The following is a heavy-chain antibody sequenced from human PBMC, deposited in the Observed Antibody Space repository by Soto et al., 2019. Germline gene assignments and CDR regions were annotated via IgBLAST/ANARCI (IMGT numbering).Heavy chain of an antibody. CDR1: GGSISSYY. CDR2: IYYSGST. J-gene: IGHJ4*02. CDR3: ARAPRDSSGYYFDY. D-gene: IGHD3-22*01. V-gene: IGHV4-59*01. Sequence: SETLSLTCTVSGGSISSYYWSWIRQPPGKGLEWIGYIYYSGSTNYNPSLKSRVTISVDTSKNQFSLKLSSVTAADTAVYYCARAPRDSSGYYFDYWGQGTLGTVSS.